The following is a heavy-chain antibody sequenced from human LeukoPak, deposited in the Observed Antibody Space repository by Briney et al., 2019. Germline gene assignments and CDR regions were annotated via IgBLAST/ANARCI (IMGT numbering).Heavy chain of an antibody. CDR2: INDSGTT. CDR3: TRGASCGGDCYWEDYYYYGTDV. J-gene: IGHJ6*02. V-gene: IGHV4-34*01. Sequence: SETLSLTCAVYGESLSGYYWSWIRQPPGKGLEWIGEINDSGTTNSNPSLKSRLTISIDSSKNQFSLKLTSVTAADTAVYYCTRGASCGGDCYWEDYYYYGTDVWGQGTMVTVSS. D-gene: IGHD2-21*02. CDR1: GESLSGYY.